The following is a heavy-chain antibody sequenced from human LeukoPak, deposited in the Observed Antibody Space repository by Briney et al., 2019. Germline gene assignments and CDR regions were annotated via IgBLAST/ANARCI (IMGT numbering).Heavy chain of an antibody. CDR2: IYSGGAT. V-gene: IGHV3-53*01. J-gene: IGHJ3*02. Sequence: GGSLRLSCAASGFTVSGNYMSWVRQAPGKGLEWVSVIYSGGATYYADSVKGRCTISRDDSKNTLYLQMNSLRAEDTAVYYCARGLGSYAYSDAFDIWGQGTMVTVSS. D-gene: IGHD5-18*01. CDR3: ARGLGSYAYSDAFDI. CDR1: GFTVSGNY.